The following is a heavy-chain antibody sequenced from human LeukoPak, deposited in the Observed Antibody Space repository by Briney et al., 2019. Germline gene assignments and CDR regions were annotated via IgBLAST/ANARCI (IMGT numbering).Heavy chain of an antibody. CDR1: ADSISSRY. V-gene: IGHV4-59*11. J-gene: IGHJ4*02. CDR2: IHYSGTT. D-gene: IGHD3-22*01. Sequence: KPSETLSLTRTVSADSISSRYCSWIRQPPGKGLEWIGYIHYSGTTNYNPSLKSRVTISVDTSKKQFSLKLKSVTAADTAVYYCANLHYVSSGSNFDYWGQGTLVTVSS. CDR3: ANLHYVSSGSNFDY.